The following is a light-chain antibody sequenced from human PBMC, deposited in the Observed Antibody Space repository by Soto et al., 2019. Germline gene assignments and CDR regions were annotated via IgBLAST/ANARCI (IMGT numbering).Light chain of an antibody. CDR1: SSDVGNYKY. CDR2: EVS. V-gene: IGLV2-8*01. Sequence: QSALTQPASVSGSPGQSITISCTGTSSDVGNYKYVSWYQQHPGKAPKLMIYEVSKRPSGVPDRFSGSKSGNTASLTVSGLQAEDEADYYCSSYAGSNNWVFGGGTQLTVL. J-gene: IGLJ3*02. CDR3: SSYAGSNNWV.